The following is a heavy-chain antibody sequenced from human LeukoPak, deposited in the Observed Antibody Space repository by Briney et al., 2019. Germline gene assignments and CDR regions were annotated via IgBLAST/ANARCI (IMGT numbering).Heavy chain of an antibody. Sequence: GGSLRLSCTASGFTFSDYYMSWIRQAPGKGLEWVSYISSSGSTIYYADSVKGRFTISRDNAKSSLYLQMNSLRAEDTAVYYCAGASITMIVVVHYGMDVWGQGTTVTVSS. V-gene: IGHV3-11*01. CDR3: AGASITMIVVVHYGMDV. D-gene: IGHD3-22*01. CDR2: ISSSGSTI. CDR1: GFTFSDYY. J-gene: IGHJ6*02.